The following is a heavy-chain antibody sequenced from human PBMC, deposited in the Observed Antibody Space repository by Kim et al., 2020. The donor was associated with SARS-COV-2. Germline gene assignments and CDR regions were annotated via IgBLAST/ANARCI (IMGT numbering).Heavy chain of an antibody. CDR1: GFTFSGYW. J-gene: IGHJ3*02. CDR2: IKQDGSEK. Sequence: GGSLRLSCAASGFTFSGYWMSWVRQAPGKGLEWVANIKQDGSEKYYVESVKGRFTISRDNAKNSLYLQMNSLRAEDTAVYYCARVETGYRQHLGGSAFD. V-gene: IGHV3-7*01. D-gene: IGHD3-9*01. CDR3: ARVETGYRQHLGGSAFD.